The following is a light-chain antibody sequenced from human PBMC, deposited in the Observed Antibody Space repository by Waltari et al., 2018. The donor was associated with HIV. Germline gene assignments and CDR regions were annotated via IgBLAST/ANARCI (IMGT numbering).Light chain of an antibody. V-gene: IGLV2-8*01. J-gene: IGLJ1*01. CDR2: EVT. CDR3: YSYAGSKGV. CDR1: SSDFGDYNY. Sequence: QSALTQPPSASGSPGQSVTISCTGTSSDFGDYNYVSWYQQHPGKAPKVMIYEVTKRPSGVPDRFAGSKSGNPASLTVSGLQAEDEADYYCYSYAGSKGVFGTGTKVTVL.